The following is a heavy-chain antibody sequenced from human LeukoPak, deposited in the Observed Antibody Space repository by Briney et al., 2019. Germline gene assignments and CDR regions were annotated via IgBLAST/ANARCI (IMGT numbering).Heavy chain of an antibody. CDR1: GFTFSSYA. D-gene: IGHD6-13*01. CDR2: ISYDGSNK. CDR3: ARVGIAAACTGFYRGWFDP. J-gene: IGHJ5*02. Sequence: GRSLRLSCAASGFTFSSYAMHWVRQAPGKGLEWVAVISYDGSNKYYADSVKGRFTISRDNSKNTLYLQMNSLRAEDTAVYYCARVGIAAACTGFYRGWFDPWGQGTLVTVSS. V-gene: IGHV3-30*01.